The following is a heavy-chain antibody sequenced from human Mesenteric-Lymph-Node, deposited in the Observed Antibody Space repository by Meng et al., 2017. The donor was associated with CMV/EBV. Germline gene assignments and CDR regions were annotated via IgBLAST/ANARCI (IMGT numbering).Heavy chain of an antibody. CDR1: GVSVTSGAYH. CDR2: IYGTGIT. J-gene: IGHJ4*02. V-gene: IGHV4-61*08. D-gene: IGHD2/OR15-2a*01. Sequence: VRLQASGPGLVKPSESLSLTCIVSGVSVTSGAYHGSWIRQSPGKGLEWIGYIYGTGITIYNPSLKSRVTILLETSKNQFSLKLNSVTTADTAVYYCAKSRSSTPGIVDDWGQGTLVTVSS. CDR3: AKSRSSTPGIVDD.